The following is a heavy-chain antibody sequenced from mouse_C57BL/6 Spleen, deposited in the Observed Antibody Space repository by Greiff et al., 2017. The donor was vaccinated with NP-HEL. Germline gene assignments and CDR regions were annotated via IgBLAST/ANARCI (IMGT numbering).Heavy chain of an antibody. V-gene: IGHV1-50*01. J-gene: IGHJ3*01. CDR3: ARTDSSSPFAY. D-gene: IGHD3-2*02. CDR1: GYTFTSYW. Sequence: QVQLQQPGAGLVKPGASVKLSCKASGYTFTSYWMQWVKQRPGQGLEWIGEIDPSDSYTNYNQKLKGNATLTVDTSPSTAYMQLSSLTSEDSAVYCCARTDSSSPFAYWGQGTLVTVSA. CDR2: IDPSDSYT.